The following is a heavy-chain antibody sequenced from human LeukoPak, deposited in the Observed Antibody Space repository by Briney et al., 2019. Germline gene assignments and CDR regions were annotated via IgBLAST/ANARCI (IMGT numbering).Heavy chain of an antibody. CDR3: AKAGGYYGSGSPDYFDH. J-gene: IGHJ4*02. CDR2: LSGSGVNI. V-gene: IGHV3-23*01. D-gene: IGHD3-10*01. CDR1: GFTFSSYA. Sequence: GGSLRLSCAASGFTFSSYAMTWVRQAPGKGLEWVSSLSGSGVNIFYADSVKGRFTISRDNSQNTVFLQMNSLRDEDTAVYFCAKAGGYYGSGSPDYFDHWGRGTPVTVSS.